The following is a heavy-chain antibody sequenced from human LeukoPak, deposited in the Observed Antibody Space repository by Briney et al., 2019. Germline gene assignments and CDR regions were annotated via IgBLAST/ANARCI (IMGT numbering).Heavy chain of an antibody. J-gene: IGHJ4*02. CDR3: AKDLHGGYSSDY. CDR2: IGYEGVHK. Sequence: AGGSLRLSCAASGFTFNNFGMHWVRQAPGKGLEWVSFIGYEGVHKYYADSVKGRFTISKDNSKATLYLQMNSLRPEDTAVYYCAKDLHGGYSSDYWGRGTLVTVFS. CDR1: GFTFNNFG. D-gene: IGHD4-23*01. V-gene: IGHV3-30*02.